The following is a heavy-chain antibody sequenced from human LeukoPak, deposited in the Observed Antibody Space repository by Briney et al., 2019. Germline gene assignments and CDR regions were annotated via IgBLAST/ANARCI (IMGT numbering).Heavy chain of an antibody. J-gene: IGHJ4*02. CDR1: GFIFSSYA. Sequence: PGGSLRLSCAASGFIFSSYAMSWVRQAPGKGLEWVSSISVRGGSTYYADSVKGRFTISRDSSKNTLYLQMNSLRAEDTAVYYCAKRDTSGYYYFDYWGQGTLVTVSS. CDR2: ISVRGGST. D-gene: IGHD3-22*01. V-gene: IGHV3-23*01. CDR3: AKRDTSGYYYFDY.